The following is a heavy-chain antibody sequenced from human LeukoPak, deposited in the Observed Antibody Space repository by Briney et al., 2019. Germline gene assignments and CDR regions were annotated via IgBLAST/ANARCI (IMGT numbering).Heavy chain of an antibody. D-gene: IGHD3-16*01. CDR1: GYTFTSYG. CDR2: ISAYNGNT. V-gene: IGHV1-18*01. CDR3: AGDSRYEGWFDY. Sequence: ASVKVSCKASGYTFTSYGISWVRQAPGQGLEWMGWISAYNGNTNYAQKLQGRVTMTTDTSTSTAYMELRRLRSDDTAVYYCAGDSRYEGWFDYWGQGTLVTVSS. J-gene: IGHJ4*02.